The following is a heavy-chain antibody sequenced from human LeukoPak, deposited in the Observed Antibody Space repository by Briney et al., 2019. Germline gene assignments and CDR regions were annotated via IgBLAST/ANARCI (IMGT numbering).Heavy chain of an antibody. J-gene: IGHJ4*02. CDR3: ARDDYGFDY. Sequence: SGGSLRLSCAASGFTFSTYDMHWVRQAPGKGLEWVAVISYDGSNKYYADSVKGRFTISRDNSKNTLYLQMNSLRAEDTAVYYCARDDYGFDYWGQGTLVTVSS. CDR1: GFTFSTYD. D-gene: IGHD3-16*01. V-gene: IGHV3-30*19. CDR2: ISYDGSNK.